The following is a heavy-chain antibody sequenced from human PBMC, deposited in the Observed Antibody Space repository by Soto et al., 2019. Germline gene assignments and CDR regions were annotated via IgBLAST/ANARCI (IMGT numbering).Heavy chain of an antibody. J-gene: IGHJ4*02. V-gene: IGHV4-34*01. D-gene: IGHD6-19*01. CDR1: GESFSGYI. CDR2: INHSGSA. Sequence: SETLSLTYAVYGESFSGYIWTWIRQTPGKGLQWIGQINHSGSASYNPSLKSRVAISVHTSNSQFSLELSSVPAGDTAVDYCARGLITGSHYSGGWYYFDSWGQGTQVT. CDR3: ARGLITGSHYSGGWYYFDS.